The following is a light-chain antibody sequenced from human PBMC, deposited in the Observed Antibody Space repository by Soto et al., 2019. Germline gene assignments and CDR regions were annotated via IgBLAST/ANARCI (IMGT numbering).Light chain of an antibody. CDR2: AAS. J-gene: IGKJ1*01. CDR1: QSVSTS. V-gene: IGKV1-39*01. Sequence: DIQLTQSPSSLSASVGDRVTITCRASQSVSTSLNWYQQKPGKAPKLLIYAASSLQSGVPSRFSGSGSGTDFTLTISSLQPEDFATYYCQQSYSTPVTFGQGTNADI. CDR3: QQSYSTPVT.